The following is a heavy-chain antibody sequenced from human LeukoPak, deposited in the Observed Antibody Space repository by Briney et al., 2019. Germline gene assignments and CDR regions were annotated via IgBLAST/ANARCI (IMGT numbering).Heavy chain of an antibody. CDR2: ISGSGGNT. V-gene: IGHV3-23*01. J-gene: IGHJ4*02. D-gene: IGHD6-6*01. CDR3: AIPSRQYDY. CDR1: GFTFSSYA. Sequence: GGSLRLSCGASGFTFSSYAMSWVRQAPGKGLEWVSVISGSGGNTNYADSVKGRFTISRDNSKNTLYLQMNSLRAEDTAVYYCAIPSRQYDYWGQGTLVTVSS.